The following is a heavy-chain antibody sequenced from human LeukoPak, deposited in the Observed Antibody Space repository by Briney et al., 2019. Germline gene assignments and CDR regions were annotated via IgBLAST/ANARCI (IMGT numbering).Heavy chain of an antibody. CDR3: ARARPLGFDY. CDR1: GGSFSGYY. V-gene: IGHV4-34*01. Sequence: SETLSLTCAVYGGSFSGYYWSWICQRPGPGLEWMGESNLSGSTNYNPSLNSRVTISVDTSKNQFSLKLSSVTAADTAVYYCARARPLGFDYWGEGTLVTVSS. J-gene: IGHJ4*02. D-gene: IGHD6-6*01. CDR2: SNLSGST.